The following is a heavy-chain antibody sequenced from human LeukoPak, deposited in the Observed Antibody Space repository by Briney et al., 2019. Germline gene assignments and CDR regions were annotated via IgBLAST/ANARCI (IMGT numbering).Heavy chain of an antibody. V-gene: IGHV4-59*01. D-gene: IGHD5-12*01. J-gene: IGHJ3*02. CDR1: GGSISSYY. Sequence: TSETLSLTCTVSGGSISSYYWSWIRQPPGRGLEWIGYIYYSGSTNYNPSLKSRVTISVDTSKNQFSLKLSSVTAADTAVYYCARRVAANSDAFDIWGQGTMVTVSS. CDR3: ARRVAANSDAFDI. CDR2: IYYSGST.